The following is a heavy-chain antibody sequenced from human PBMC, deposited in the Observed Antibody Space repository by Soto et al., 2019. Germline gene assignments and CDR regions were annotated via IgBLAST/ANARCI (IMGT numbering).Heavy chain of an antibody. V-gene: IGHV1-46*01. Sequence: ASVKVSCKASGNTFINYYIHWVRQAPGQGLEWMGTINPSGGHTTYAQKFLGRVTMTRDSSTSTLYMELTSLRAEDTAVYYCAKGYDSSGYRDYFDYWGQGTLVTVSS. CDR2: INPSGGHT. CDR3: AKGYDSSGYRDYFDY. CDR1: GNTFINYY. D-gene: IGHD3-22*01. J-gene: IGHJ4*02.